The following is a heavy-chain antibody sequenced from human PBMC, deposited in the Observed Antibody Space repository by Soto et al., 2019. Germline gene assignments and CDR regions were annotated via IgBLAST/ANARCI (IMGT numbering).Heavy chain of an antibody. J-gene: IGHJ6*01. CDR2: ISAYNGNT. Sequence: ASVKVSCKASGYTFTSYGISWVRQAPGQGLEWMGWISAYNGNTNYAQKLQGRVTMTTDTSTSTAYMELRSLRSDDTAVYYCVIERRYDIPYGMDVWGQGTTVTV. D-gene: IGHD3-9*01. CDR3: VIERRYDIPYGMDV. CDR1: GYTFTSYG. V-gene: IGHV1-18*04.